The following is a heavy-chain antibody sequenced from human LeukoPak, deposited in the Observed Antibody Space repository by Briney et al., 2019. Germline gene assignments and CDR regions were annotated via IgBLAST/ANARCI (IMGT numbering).Heavy chain of an antibody. CDR3: GRKCSSSWYIDY. D-gene: IGHD6-13*01. J-gene: IGHJ4*02. CDR1: GFAFRTYA. V-gene: IGHV3-23*01. CDR2: ISGRGDST. Sequence: PGGSLRLSCAASGFAFRTYAMTWVRQAPARGLEWVAAISGRGDSTYYADSVKGRFTISRDNSKNTVYLQMNSLRAEDTAVYYCGRKCSSSWYIDYWGQGTLVAVSS.